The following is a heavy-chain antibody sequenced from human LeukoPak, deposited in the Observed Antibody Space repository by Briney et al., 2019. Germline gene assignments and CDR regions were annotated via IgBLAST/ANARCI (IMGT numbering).Heavy chain of an antibody. CDR3: ARAFRSSGSHSGLTEFDP. V-gene: IGHV4-31*03. CDR2: IYYSGST. CDR1: GGSISSGGYY. J-gene: IGHJ5*02. Sequence: PSQTLSLTCTVSGGSISSGGYYWSWIRQHPGKGLEWIGYIYYSGSTYYNPSLKSRVTISVDTSKNQFSLKLSSVTAADTAVYYCARAFRSSGSHSGLTEFDPWGQGPLVTVSS. D-gene: IGHD3-10*01.